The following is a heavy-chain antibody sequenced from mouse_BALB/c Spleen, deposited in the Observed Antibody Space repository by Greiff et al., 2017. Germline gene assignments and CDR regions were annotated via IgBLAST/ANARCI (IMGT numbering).Heavy chain of an antibody. CDR1: GFTFSSFG. Sequence: EVKLVESGGGLVQPGGSRKLSCAASGFTFSSFGMHWVRQAPEKGLEWVAYISSGSSTIYYADTVKGRFTISRDNPKNTLFLQMTSLRSEDTAMYYCARYDGYSWGQGTTLTVSS. J-gene: IGHJ2*01. CDR2: ISSGSSTI. V-gene: IGHV5-17*02. CDR3: ARYDGYS. D-gene: IGHD2-3*01.